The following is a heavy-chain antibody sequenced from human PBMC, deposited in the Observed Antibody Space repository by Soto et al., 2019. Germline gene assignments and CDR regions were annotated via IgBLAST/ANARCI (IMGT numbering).Heavy chain of an antibody. V-gene: IGHV4-34*01. CDR2: INHSGST. CDR1: GGSFSGYY. CDR3: ARLCKYYQPLDP. Sequence: SETLSLTCAVYGGSFSGYYWSWIRQPPGKGLEWIGEINHSGSTNYNPSLKSRVTISVDTSKNQFSLKLSSVTAADTAVYYCARLCKYYQPLDPWGPGTLVTVSS. D-gene: IGHD2-2*01. J-gene: IGHJ5*02.